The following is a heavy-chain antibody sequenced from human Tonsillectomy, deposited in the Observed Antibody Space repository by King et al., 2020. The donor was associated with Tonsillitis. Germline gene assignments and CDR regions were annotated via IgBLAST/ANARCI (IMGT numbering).Heavy chain of an antibody. J-gene: IGHJ4*02. Sequence: VQLVESGGGLVQPGGSLRLSCAASGFTLSSYWMNWVRQSPGKGLEWVANIKQDGSEKYYVDSVKGRFTISRDNAKNSLYLQMNSLRAEDTAVYYCARGYTGLRWGQGTLVTVSS. CDR1: GFTLSSYW. D-gene: IGHD1-1*01. CDR3: ARGYTGLR. V-gene: IGHV3-7*01. CDR2: IKQDGSEK.